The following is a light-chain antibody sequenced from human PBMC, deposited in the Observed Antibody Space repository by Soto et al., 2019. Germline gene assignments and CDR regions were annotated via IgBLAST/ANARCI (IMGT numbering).Light chain of an antibody. CDR2: DVN. Sequence: QSALTQPASVSGSPGQSITISCTGTSSDVGRYNFVSWYQHHPGKAPKLMIYDVNNRPSGVSNRFSGSKSGNTASLTISGLQAEDEADYYCRSYASTRDVLFGGGTKVTVL. V-gene: IGLV2-14*03. CDR1: SSDVGRYNF. CDR3: RSYASTRDVL. J-gene: IGLJ2*01.